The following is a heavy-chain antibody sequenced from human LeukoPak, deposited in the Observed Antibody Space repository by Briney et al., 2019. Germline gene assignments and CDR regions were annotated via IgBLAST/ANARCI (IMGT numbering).Heavy chain of an antibody. J-gene: IGHJ4*02. V-gene: IGHV4-38-2*02. CDR1: GYSISSGYY. CDR2: IYHSGST. D-gene: IGHD1-26*01. CDR3: ARVGGSYVGN. Sequence: NPSETLSLTCTVSGYSISSGYYWGWIRQPPGKGLEWIGSIYHSGSTYYNPSLKSRVTISVDTSKNQFSLKLSSVTAADTAVYYCARVGGSYVGNWGQGTLVTVSS.